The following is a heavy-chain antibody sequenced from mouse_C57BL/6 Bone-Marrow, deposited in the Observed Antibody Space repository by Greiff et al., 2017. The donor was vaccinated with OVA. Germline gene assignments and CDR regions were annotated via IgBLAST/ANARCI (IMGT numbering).Heavy chain of an antibody. J-gene: IGHJ3*01. CDR2: ISDGGGYT. V-gene: IGHV5-4*03. CDR1: GFTFSSYA. CDR3: AREEGSYYDYQAWFTY. Sequence: DVKLVESGGGLVKPGGSLKLSCAASGFTFSSYAMSWVRQTPEKRLEWVATISDGGGYTYYPDNVKGRFTISRDNAKNNMYLQMSHLKSEDTAMYYCAREEGSYYDYQAWFTYWGKGTLVTVSA. D-gene: IGHD2-4*01.